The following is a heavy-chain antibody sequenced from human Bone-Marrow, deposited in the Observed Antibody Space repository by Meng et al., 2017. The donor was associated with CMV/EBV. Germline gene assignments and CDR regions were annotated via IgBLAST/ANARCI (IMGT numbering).Heavy chain of an antibody. D-gene: IGHD1-26*01. V-gene: IGHV3-30*02. Sequence: GESLKISCAASGFTFSSYGMHWVRQAPGKGLEWVAFIRYDGSNKYYADSVKGRFTISRDNSKNTLYLQMNSLRAEDTAVYYCAKDRGSGSYYDMDYYYGMDVWGQRTTVNVAS. CDR2: IRYDGSNK. CDR1: GFTFSSYG. J-gene: IGHJ6*02. CDR3: AKDRGSGSYYDMDYYYGMDV.